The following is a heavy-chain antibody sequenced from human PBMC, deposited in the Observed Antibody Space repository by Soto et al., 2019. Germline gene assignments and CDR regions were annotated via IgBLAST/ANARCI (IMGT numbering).Heavy chain of an antibody. CDR2: IIPIFGTA. CDR3: ARVHRSGSYYPDYYYYGMDV. D-gene: IGHD3-10*01. Sequence: QVRLVQSGAEVKKPGSSVKVSCKASGGTFSSYAISWVRQAPGQGLEWMGGIIPIFGTANYAQKFQGRVTITADESTSTAYMELSSLRSEDTAVYYCARVHRSGSYYPDYYYYGMDVWGQGTTVTVSS. CDR1: GGTFSSYA. V-gene: IGHV1-69*01. J-gene: IGHJ6*02.